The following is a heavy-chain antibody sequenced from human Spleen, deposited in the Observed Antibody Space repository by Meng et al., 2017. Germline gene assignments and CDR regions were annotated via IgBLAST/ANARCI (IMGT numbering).Heavy chain of an antibody. CDR3: ARGPTTMAHDFDY. CDR1: GGSFSDYY. Sequence: QVHLQQWGERWLKPSETLSLTCVVAGGSFSDYYWSWIRQPPGKGLEWIGEINHSGNTNYNPCLESRATVSVDTSQNNLSLKLSSVTAADSAVYYCARGPTTMAHDFDYWGQGTLVTVSS. V-gene: IGHV4-34*01. D-gene: IGHD4-11*01. J-gene: IGHJ4*02. CDR2: INHSGNT.